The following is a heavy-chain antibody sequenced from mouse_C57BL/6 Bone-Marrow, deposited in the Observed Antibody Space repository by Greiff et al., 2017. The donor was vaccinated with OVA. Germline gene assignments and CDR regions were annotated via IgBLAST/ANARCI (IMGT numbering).Heavy chain of an antibody. V-gene: IGHV1-12*01. Sequence: QVQLQQSGAELVRPGASVKMSCKASGYTFTSYNMHWVKQTPRQGLEWIGAIYPGNGDTSYNQKFKGKATLTVDKSSSTAYMQLRSLTSEASADYACARGDSGDVDLDYWGQGTTLTVSS. CDR1: GYTFTSYN. J-gene: IGHJ2*01. D-gene: IGHD3-2*02. CDR2: IYPGNGDT. CDR3: ARGDSGDVDLDY.